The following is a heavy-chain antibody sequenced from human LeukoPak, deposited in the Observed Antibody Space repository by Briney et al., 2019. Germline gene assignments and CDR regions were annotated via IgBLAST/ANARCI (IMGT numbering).Heavy chain of an antibody. V-gene: IGHV3-53*01. Sequence: PGWPLRLSCAASGFTVSDNYMTWVRQAPGKGLEWVSSIYSAGATHYAESVKGRFTISRDNSKNTLYLQMNSLRAEDMAVYYCARIEWERLGRAFDIWGQGTMVTVSS. D-gene: IGHD1-26*01. CDR2: IYSAGAT. J-gene: IGHJ3*02. CDR1: GFTVSDNY. CDR3: ARIEWERLGRAFDI.